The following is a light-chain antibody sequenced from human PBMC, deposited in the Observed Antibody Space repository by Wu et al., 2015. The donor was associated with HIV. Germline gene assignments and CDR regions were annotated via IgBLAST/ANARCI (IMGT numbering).Light chain of an antibody. J-gene: IGKJ3*01. CDR1: QDINSA. V-gene: IGKV1-13*02. CDR2: DAS. Sequence: AVQLTQSPSSLSASVGDRVTITCRASQDINSALAWYQQKPGNPPRLLIHDASTLQSGVPSRLSGSGSGTGFSLTINSLQSEDFGNYYCQQFRSYPLTFGPGTKVHLK. CDR3: QQFRSYPLT.